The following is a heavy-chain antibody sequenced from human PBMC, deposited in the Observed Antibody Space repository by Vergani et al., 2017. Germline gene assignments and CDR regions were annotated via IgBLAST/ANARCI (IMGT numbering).Heavy chain of an antibody. D-gene: IGHD1-1*01. V-gene: IGHV5-51*03. J-gene: IGHJ3*02. CDR3: ARRVVTGTTWPRAFDI. CDR1: GYSFTSYW. CDR2: IYPGDSDT. Sequence: EVQLVQSGAEVKKPGESLKISCKGSGYSFTSYWIGWVRQMPGKGLEWMGIIYPGDSDTRYSPSFQGQVTISADKSISTAYLQWSSLKASDTAMYYCARRVVTGTTWPRAFDIWVQGTMVTVSS.